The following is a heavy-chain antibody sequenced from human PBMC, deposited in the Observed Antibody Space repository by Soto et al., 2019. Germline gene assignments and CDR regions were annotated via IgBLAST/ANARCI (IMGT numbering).Heavy chain of an antibody. Sequence: LVQSGPDVKKPGTSVKVSCKTSGFTFGSSAVQWVRQVRGQRLEWIGWIVVASGYSNVAQTFQDRDSLTRDLSTNTAFMELSSLTSEDSAMYYCAADVIGVAGDFDHWGQGTLVSVSS. D-gene: IGHD6-19*01. CDR1: GFTFGSSA. CDR2: IVVASGYS. CDR3: AADVIGVAGDFDH. J-gene: IGHJ4*02. V-gene: IGHV1-58*01.